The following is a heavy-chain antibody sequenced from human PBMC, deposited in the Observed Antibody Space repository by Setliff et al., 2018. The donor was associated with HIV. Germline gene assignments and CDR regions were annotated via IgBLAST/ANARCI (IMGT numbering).Heavy chain of an antibody. D-gene: IGHD3-3*02. CDR1: GGSFNGYS. CDR2: ISRSGST. V-gene: IGHV4-34*01. CDR3: ARGRALGV. Sequence: SETLSLTCAVYGGSFNGYSWSWMRQPPGKGLEWIGEISRSGSTTYHPSLKSRLTISVDTSKNQFSLKLSSVTAADTAVYYCARGRALGVWGQGTMVTV. J-gene: IGHJ3*01.